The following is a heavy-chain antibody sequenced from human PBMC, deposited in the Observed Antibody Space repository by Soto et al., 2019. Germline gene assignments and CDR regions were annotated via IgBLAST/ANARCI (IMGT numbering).Heavy chain of an antibody. Sequence: NPSETLSLTCTVSSRSISSYYWSWIRQAPGKGLEWIGYIYYSGSTNYNPSLKSRVTISVDTSKNQFSLKLSSVTAADTAVYYCARSYYYGSASYDFYYCAQRNLVTVS. CDR1: SRSISSYY. D-gene: IGHD3-10*01. CDR3: ARSYYYGSASYDFYY. V-gene: IGHV4-59*01. J-gene: IGHJ4*02. CDR2: IYYSGST.